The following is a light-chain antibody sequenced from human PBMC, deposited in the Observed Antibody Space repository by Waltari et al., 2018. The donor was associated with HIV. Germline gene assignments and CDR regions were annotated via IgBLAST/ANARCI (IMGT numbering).Light chain of an antibody. V-gene: IGKV1-16*01. CDR2: DAS. CDR3: QQYYSYPAT. Sequence: DIQMTQSPSSLSASVGDRVTISCRASQDISHYLVWYQQKPGKAPKTLIYDASILQSGVPSRFSAYGFGTDFTLTISSLQPDDFATYYCQQYYSYPATFGQGTRLDI. CDR1: QDISHY. J-gene: IGKJ5*01.